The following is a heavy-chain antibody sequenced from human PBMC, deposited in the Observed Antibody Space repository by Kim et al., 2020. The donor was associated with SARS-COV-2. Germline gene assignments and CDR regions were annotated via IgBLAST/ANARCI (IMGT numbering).Heavy chain of an antibody. CDR2: VDHSGTT. J-gene: IGHJ5*02. CDR1: GASISSSSC. D-gene: IGHD3-22*01. Sequence: SETLSLTCVVSGASISSSSCWSWVRQPPGKGLERIGEVDHSGTTSYNVFLKNRVSISVDKSKNQFSLRLTSVSAADTAVYYRARGVSSAWTLRAWFDPWG. CDR3: ARGVSSAWTLRAWFDP. V-gene: IGHV4-4*02.